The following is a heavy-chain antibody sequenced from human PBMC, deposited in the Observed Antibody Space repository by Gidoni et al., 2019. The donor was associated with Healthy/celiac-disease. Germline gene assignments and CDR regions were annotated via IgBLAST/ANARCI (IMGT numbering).Heavy chain of an antibody. Sequence: QVQLVQSGAEVKKPGASVKVSCKASGYTLTSYDINWVRQATGQGLEWMGWMNPNSGNTGYAQKFQGRVTMTRNTSISTAYMELSSLRSEDTAVYYCARAYGDYGYYYYGMDVWGQGTTVTVSS. CDR2: MNPNSGNT. J-gene: IGHJ6*02. V-gene: IGHV1-8*01. CDR1: GYTLTSYD. D-gene: IGHD4-17*01. CDR3: ARAYGDYGYYYYGMDV.